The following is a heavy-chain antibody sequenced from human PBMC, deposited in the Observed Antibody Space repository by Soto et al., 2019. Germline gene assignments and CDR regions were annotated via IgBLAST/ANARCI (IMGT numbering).Heavy chain of an antibody. V-gene: IGHV3-74*01. J-gene: IGHJ4*02. CDR3: AKDLFPTSGQRFFFES. CDR1: GFTFSSYW. Sequence: HPGGSLRLSCAASGFTFSSYWMHWVRQAPGKGLVWVSTILHDETPFYTDSVKGRFTISRDNVRGTLYLQMNGLSVEDAALYFCAKDLFPTSGQRFFFESWGQGSLVTVSS. D-gene: IGHD2-21*01. CDR2: ILHDETP.